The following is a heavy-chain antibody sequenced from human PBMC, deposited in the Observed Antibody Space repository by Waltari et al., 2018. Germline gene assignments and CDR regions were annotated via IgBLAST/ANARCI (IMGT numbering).Heavy chain of an antibody. J-gene: IGHJ6*02. CDR3: ARLPYCSSTSCPYYYYGMDV. Sequence: QVQLVQSGAEVKKPGASVKVSCKASGYTFTSYYMHWVRQAPGQGLEWMGIINPSGGSTSYAQKFQGRVTMTRDTSTSTVYMELSSLRSEDTAVYYCARLPYCSSTSCPYYYYGMDVWGQGTTVTVSS. V-gene: IGHV1-46*01. D-gene: IGHD2-2*01. CDR2: INPSGGST. CDR1: GYTFTSYY.